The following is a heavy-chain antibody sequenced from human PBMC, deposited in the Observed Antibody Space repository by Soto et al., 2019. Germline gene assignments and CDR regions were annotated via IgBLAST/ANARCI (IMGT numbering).Heavy chain of an antibody. D-gene: IGHD5-18*01. CDR1: GYTFTSYS. CDR3: ARDTAMAPPDA. V-gene: IGHV1-18*01. CDR2: ISAHNGNT. J-gene: IGHJ4*02. Sequence: QVRLVQSGAEVKKPGASVKVSCKASGYTFTSYSITWVRQAPGQGLEWMGWISAHNGNTKYAQKLQGRVTMTTDTSASTAYMEVRSLRSDDTAVYYCARDTAMAPPDAWGPGTLVTVSS.